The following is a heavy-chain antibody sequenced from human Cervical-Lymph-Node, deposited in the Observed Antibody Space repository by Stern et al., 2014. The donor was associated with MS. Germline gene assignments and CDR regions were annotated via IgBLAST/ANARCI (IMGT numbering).Heavy chain of an antibody. J-gene: IGHJ4*02. CDR1: GGSISSGNFY. CDR3: TREETR. Sequence: QVQLQESGPGLAKPSQTLSLTCTVSGGSISSGNFYWSWIRQPAGKGLEWIGRIYSSGRTNYNPPHKSRVTISMNTSKTQFSGSLRSGTAADTAVYYCTREETRWGQGTLVTVSS. CDR2: IYSSGRT. V-gene: IGHV4-61*02.